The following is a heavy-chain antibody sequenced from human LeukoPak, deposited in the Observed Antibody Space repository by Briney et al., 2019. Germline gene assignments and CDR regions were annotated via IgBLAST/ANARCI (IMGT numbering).Heavy chain of an antibody. CDR1: GFTFSSYS. J-gene: IGHJ4*02. CDR2: ISGGGGSTYYA. Sequence: GGSLRLSCAASGFTFSSYSMNWVRQAPGKGLEWVSFISGGGGSTYYAYYADSVKGRFTISRDNSKNTLYLQMNSLRAEDTAVYYCARASDYYDSSGYYALFDYWGQGTLVTVSS. D-gene: IGHD3-22*01. CDR3: ARASDYYDSSGYYALFDY. V-gene: IGHV3-23*01.